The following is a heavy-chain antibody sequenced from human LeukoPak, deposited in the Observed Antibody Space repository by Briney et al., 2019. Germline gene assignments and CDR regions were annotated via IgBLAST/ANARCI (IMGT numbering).Heavy chain of an antibody. CDR1: GFTFSSYA. CDR2: ISGSGGST. CDR3: AKDPYGTRYFDY. Sequence: PGGSLRLSCAASGFTFSSYAMSWVRQAPGKGPEWVSAISGSGGSTYYADSVKGRFTISRDNSKNTVYLQMNSLRAEDTAIYYCAKDPYGTRYFDYWGQGTLVTVSS. D-gene: IGHD2-2*01. J-gene: IGHJ4*02. V-gene: IGHV3-23*01.